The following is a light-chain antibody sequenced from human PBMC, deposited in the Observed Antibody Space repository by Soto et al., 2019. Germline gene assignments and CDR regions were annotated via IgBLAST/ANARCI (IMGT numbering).Light chain of an antibody. Sequence: DIQMTQSPASLSASVGDRVTLTCRASQGIRNDLAWYQQKPGKAPKRLIYDAFSLQTGVPSRFSGSGSGTEFTLTISSLQPDDFAIYYCLQYNTSPYTFGQGTKLEIK. CDR3: LQYNTSPYT. J-gene: IGKJ2*01. CDR1: QGIRND. CDR2: DAF. V-gene: IGKV1-17*01.